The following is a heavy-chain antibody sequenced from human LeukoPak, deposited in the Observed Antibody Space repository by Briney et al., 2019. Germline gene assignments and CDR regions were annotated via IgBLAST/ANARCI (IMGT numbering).Heavy chain of an antibody. J-gene: IGHJ4*02. CDR2: IIPIFGTA. CDR3: ARDMGGDYVWGSYRYTGFDY. V-gene: IGHV1-69*05. CDR1: GGTFSSYA. D-gene: IGHD3-16*02. Sequence: SVKVSCKASGGTFSSYAISWARQAPGQGLEWMGGIIPIFGTANYAQKFQGRVTITTDESTSTAYMELSSLRSEDTAVYYCARDMGGDYVWGSYRYTGFDYWGQGTLVTVSS.